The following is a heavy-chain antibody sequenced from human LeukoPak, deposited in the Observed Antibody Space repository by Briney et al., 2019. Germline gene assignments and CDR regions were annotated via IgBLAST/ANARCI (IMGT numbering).Heavy chain of an antibody. CDR1: GFTLSSHW. CDR2: ISTDGSST. Sequence: GGSLRLSCVASGFTLSSHWMHWLRLAPGKGLVWVSRISTDGSSTSYADSVKGRFTISRDNAKNTLYLQMNSLRAEDTAVYYCARDRAFDGNYADLWGRGSLVTVSS. CDR3: ARDRAFDGNYADL. V-gene: IGHV3-74*01. J-gene: IGHJ2*01. D-gene: IGHD4-17*01.